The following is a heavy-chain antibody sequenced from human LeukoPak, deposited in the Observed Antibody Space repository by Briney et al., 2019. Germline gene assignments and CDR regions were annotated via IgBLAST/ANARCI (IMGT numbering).Heavy chain of an antibody. CDR1: GCTFSSYW. J-gene: IGHJ4*02. V-gene: IGHV3-74*01. CDR3: AAPRYVTIFGVIAQFDY. CDR2: INSDGSST. Sequence: GGSLRLSCAASGCTFSSYWMHWVRQAPGKGLVWVSRINSDGSSTNYADSVKGRFTISRDNAKNTLYLQMSSLRAEDTAVYYCAAPRYVTIFGVIAQFDYWGQGTLVTVSS. D-gene: IGHD3-3*01.